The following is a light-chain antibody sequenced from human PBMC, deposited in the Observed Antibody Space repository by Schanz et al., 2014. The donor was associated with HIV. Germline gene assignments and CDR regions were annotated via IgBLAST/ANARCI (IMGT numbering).Light chain of an antibody. CDR2: ANT. J-gene: IGLJ2*01. Sequence: QSVLTQPPSLSGAPGQRVSLSCNGSSSNIGAGYDVHWYQHFPGTAPRLLIYANTNRPSGVPDRFSGSKSGTSASLAISGLQGDDEADYYCQSYDSSLSGVVFGGGTKLTVL. CDR1: SSNIGAGYD. V-gene: IGLV1-40*01. CDR3: QSYDSSLSGVV.